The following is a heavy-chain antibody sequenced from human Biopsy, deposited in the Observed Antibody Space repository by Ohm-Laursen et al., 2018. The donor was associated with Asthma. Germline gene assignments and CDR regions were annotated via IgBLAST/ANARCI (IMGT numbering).Heavy chain of an antibody. CDR1: GDSIISGGCC. CDR3: ARTTYGHDGFDP. Sequence: TLSLTCTVSGDSIISGGCCWNWIRQHPGKGLEWIGHIYYSGSTYYNPSLKSRVSISLDTSKNQFSLSLTSVTAADTAVYYCARTTYGHDGFDPWGQGTLVTVSS. J-gene: IGHJ5*02. CDR2: IYYSGST. D-gene: IGHD4-17*01. V-gene: IGHV4-31*02.